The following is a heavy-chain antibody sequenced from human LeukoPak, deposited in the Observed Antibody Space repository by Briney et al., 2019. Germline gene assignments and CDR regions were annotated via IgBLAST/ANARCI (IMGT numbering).Heavy chain of an antibody. CDR1: GGTFSSYA. CDR3: ARRGYCSSTSCFKYYYYYMDV. D-gene: IGHD2-2*01. V-gene: IGHV1-69*13. J-gene: IGHJ6*03. CDR2: IIAISGTA. Sequence: GASVKVSCKASGGTFSSYAISWVRQAPGQGLEWMGGIIAISGTANYAQKFQGRVTITADESTSTAYMELRSLRSDDTAVYYCARRGYCSSTSCFKYYYYYMDVWGKGTTVTVSS.